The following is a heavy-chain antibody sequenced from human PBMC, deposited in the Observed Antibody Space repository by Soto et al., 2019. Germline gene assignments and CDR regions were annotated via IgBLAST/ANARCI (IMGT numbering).Heavy chain of an antibody. J-gene: IGHJ4*02. CDR3: ARGIKYYYGSGSPLVDY. CDR2: IYYSGST. D-gene: IGHD3-10*01. V-gene: IGHV4-61*01. CDR1: GGSVSSGSYY. Sequence: SETLSLTCTVSGGSVSSGSYYWSWIRQPPGKGLEWIGYIYYSGSTNYNPSLKSRVTISVDTSKNQFSLKLSSVTAADTAVYYCARGIKYYYGSGSPLVDYWGQGTLVTVSS.